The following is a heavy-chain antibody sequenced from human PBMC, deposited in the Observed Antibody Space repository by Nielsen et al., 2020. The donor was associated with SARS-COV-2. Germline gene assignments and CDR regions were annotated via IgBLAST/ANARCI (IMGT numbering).Heavy chain of an antibody. V-gene: IGHV4-59*01. CDR3: ARGTQWDCSGGSCYSYWFDP. D-gene: IGHD2-15*01. J-gene: IGHJ5*02. CDR1: GVSISSYY. CDR2: IYYSGST. Sequence: LRLSCTVSGVSISSYYWSCIRQPPVKGLEWIGYIYYSGSTNYNPSLKSRVTISVDTSKNQFSLKLSSVTAADTAGYYCARGTQWDCSGGSCYSYWFDPWGQGTLVTVSS.